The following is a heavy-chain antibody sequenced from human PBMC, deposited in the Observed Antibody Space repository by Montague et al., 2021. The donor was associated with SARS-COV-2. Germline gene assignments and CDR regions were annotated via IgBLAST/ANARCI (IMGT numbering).Heavy chain of an antibody. CDR1: GGSISSSSYY. V-gene: IGHV4-39*01. CDR3: ASTPIVVVVAADYYFDY. J-gene: IGHJ4*02. CDR2: IYYSGSN. D-gene: IGHD2-15*01. Sequence: SETLSLTCTVSGGSISSSSYYWGWIRQPPGKGLEWIGSIYYSGSNYYNPSLKSRVTISVDTSKNQFSLKLSSVTAADTAVYYCASTPIVVVVAADYYFDYWGQGTLVTVSS.